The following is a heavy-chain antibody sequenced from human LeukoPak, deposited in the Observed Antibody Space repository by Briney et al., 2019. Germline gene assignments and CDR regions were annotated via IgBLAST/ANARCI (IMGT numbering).Heavy chain of an antibody. CDR2: ISYDGSNK. V-gene: IGHV3-30*04. Sequence: PGRSLRLSCAASGFTFSSYAMHWVRQAPGKGLEWVAVISYDGSNKYYADSVKGRFTISRDNSKSTLYLQMNSLRAEDTAVYYCARDQALGARLEGVNPSFDYWGQGTLVTVSS. CDR3: ARDQALGARLEGVNPSFDY. CDR1: GFTFSSYA. J-gene: IGHJ4*02. D-gene: IGHD3-10*01.